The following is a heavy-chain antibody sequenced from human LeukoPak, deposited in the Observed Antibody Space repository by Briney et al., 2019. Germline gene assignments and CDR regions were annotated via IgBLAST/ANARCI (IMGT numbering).Heavy chain of an antibody. Sequence: PGGSLRLSRADSGFTFSTYAMGWVRQSPGKGLEWVSSIKGGGGDPFYADSVKGRFSISRDNSKNTLFLQLNSLRAEDSAVYYCAKGGHDFNPFYWWGQGTLVTVSS. CDR1: GFTFSTYA. V-gene: IGHV3-23*01. CDR2: IKGGGGDP. CDR3: AKGGHDFNPFYW. D-gene: IGHD2-21*02. J-gene: IGHJ4*02.